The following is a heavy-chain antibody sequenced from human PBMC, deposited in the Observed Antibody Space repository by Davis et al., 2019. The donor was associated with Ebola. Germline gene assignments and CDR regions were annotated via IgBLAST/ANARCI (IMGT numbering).Heavy chain of an antibody. CDR2: INSDGSST. CDR3: THLSSSSA. D-gene: IGHD6-6*01. CDR1: GFTFSSYW. Sequence: GESLKISCAASGFTFSSYWMYWVRQAPGKGLVWVSRINSDGSSTSYADSVKGRFTISRDNAKNSLYLQMNSLRAEDTALYYCTHLSSSSAWGQGTLVTVSS. V-gene: IGHV3-74*01. J-gene: IGHJ5*02.